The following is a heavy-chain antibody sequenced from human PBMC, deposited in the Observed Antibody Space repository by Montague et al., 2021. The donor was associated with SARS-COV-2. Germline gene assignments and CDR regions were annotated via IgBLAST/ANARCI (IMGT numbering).Heavy chain of an antibody. D-gene: IGHD3/OR15-3a*01. CDR1: GGSISSSSYY. J-gene: IGHJ5*02. Sequence: SETLSLTCTVSGGSISSSSYYWGWIRQPPGKGPEWIGSIYYSGSTYYNPSLKSRVTISVDTSRNQFSLKLSSVTAADTAVYYCARGLVGWFYPWGQGTLVTVSS. CDR3: ARGLVGWFYP. CDR2: IYYSGST. V-gene: IGHV4-39*01.